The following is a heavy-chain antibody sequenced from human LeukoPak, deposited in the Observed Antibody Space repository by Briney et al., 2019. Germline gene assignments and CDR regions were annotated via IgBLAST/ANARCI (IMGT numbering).Heavy chain of an antibody. CDR3: TTDEDWNYARKDV. V-gene: IGHV3-15*04. Sequence: GGSLRLSCAASGFTFNYAWMSWVRQVPGKGLEWVGQTVSEIDGGTTGYAAPVKGRFTISRDDSKSTLYLQMNSLKIEDTAVYYCTTDEDWNYARKDVWGQGATVIVSS. J-gene: IGHJ6*02. D-gene: IGHD1-7*01. CDR1: GFTFNYAW. CDR2: TVSEIDGGTT.